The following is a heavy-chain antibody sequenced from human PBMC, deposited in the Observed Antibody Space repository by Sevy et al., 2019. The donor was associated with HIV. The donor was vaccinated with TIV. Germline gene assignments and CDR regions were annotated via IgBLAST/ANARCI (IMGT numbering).Heavy chain of an antibody. CDR1: GGSISSGDYY. D-gene: IGHD2-15*01. CDR2: IYYSGST. V-gene: IGHV4-30-4*01. CDR3: ARAPIVVVVAAPRGHAFDI. Sequence: LRLSCTVSGGSISSGDYYWSWIRQPPGKGLEWIGHIYYSGSTYYNPSLKSRVTISVDTSKNQFSLKLSSVTAADTAVYYCARAPIVVVVAAPRGHAFDIWGQGTMVTVSS. J-gene: IGHJ3*02.